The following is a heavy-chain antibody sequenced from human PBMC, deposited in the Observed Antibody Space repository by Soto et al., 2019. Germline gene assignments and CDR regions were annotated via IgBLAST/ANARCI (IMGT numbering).Heavy chain of an antibody. Sequence: QVQLQQWGAGLLKPSETLSLTCAVYGGSLSGYYWSWIRQPPGKGLEWIGEINHSGSTNYNPSLKSRVPRSVDRSKDPFSLKLSSVTAAVTAVYYCAKARGYCRSTSCYYEDRYSDYWGQGHLVTVSS. CDR2: INHSGST. CDR3: AKARGYCRSTSCYYEDRYSDY. D-gene: IGHD2-2*01. V-gene: IGHV4-34*01. CDR1: GGSLSGYY. J-gene: IGHJ4*02.